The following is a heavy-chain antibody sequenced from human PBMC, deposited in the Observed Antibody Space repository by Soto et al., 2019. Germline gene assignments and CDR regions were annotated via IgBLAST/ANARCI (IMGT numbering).Heavy chain of an antibody. J-gene: IGHJ4*02. V-gene: IGHV4-59*01. D-gene: IGHD6-13*01. CDR3: ARVSSSWGLVNYFDY. CDR2: IYYSGST. CDR1: GGSISSYY. Sequence: SETMSLTCTVSGGSISSYYWSWIRQPPGKGLEYIGYIYYSGSTNYNPSLKSRVTISVDTSKNQFSLKLSSVTAADTAVYYCARVSSSWGLVNYFDYWGQGTLVTVSS.